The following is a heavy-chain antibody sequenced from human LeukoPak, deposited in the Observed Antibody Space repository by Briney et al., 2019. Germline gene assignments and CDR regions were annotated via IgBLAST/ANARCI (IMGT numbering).Heavy chain of an antibody. J-gene: IGHJ4*02. V-gene: IGHV1-2*02. CDR3: ARGLYSYGQYYFDY. D-gene: IGHD5-18*01. CDR2: INPNSGGT. CDR1: GYTFTGYY. Sequence: GASVKVSCKASGYTFTGYYMHWVRQAPGRGLEWMGWINPNSGGTNYAQKFQGRVTMTRDTSISTAYMELGRLRSDDTAVYYCARGLYSYGQYYFDYWGQGTLVTVSS.